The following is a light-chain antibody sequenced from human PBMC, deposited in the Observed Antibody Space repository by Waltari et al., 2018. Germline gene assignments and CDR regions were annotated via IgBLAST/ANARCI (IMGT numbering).Light chain of an antibody. J-gene: IGKJ1*01. CDR1: KSLLQRNANNY. CDR2: LGS. V-gene: IGKV2-28*01. CDR3: MQSLQSLWT. Sequence: DIVVTKSPLSLPVTPGEPASISRRSSKSLLQRNANNYLDWYLQKPGQSPQLLIYLGSNRASGVPDRFSGSGSGTDFTLRISRVEAEDVGVYYCMQSLQSLWTFGPGTKVEIK.